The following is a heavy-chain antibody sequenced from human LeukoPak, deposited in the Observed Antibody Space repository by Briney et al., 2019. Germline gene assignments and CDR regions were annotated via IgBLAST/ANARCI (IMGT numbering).Heavy chain of an antibody. V-gene: IGHV4-59*01. CDR2: IYYSGST. Sequence: PSETLSLTCTVSGGSISSYYWRWIRQPPGKGLEWIGYIYYSGSTNYNPSLKSRVTISVDTSKDQFSLKLSSVTAADTAVYYCARGLVAAYWGQGTLVTVSS. D-gene: IGHD2-15*01. CDR1: GGSISSYY. CDR3: ARGLVAAY. J-gene: IGHJ4*02.